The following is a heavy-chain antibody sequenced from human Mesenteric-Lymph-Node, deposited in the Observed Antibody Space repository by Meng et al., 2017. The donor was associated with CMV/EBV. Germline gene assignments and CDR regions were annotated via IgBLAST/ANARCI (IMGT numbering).Heavy chain of an antibody. Sequence: SGYTLTTHGISWVRQAPGQGLEWMGLISVYNSNTNYAQILQGRVTMTTDTSTSTAYMELRSLRSDDTAVYYCARVLAYYYDSSGYFDYWGQGTLVTVSS. J-gene: IGHJ4*02. D-gene: IGHD3-22*01. CDR2: ISVYNSNT. CDR3: ARVLAYYYDSSGYFDY. V-gene: IGHV1-18*04. CDR1: GYTLTTHG.